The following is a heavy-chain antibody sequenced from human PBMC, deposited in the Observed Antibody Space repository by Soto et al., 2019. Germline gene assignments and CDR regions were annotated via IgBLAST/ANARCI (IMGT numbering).Heavy chain of an antibody. V-gene: IGHV1-69*01. CDR3: ARDSGGHCRGTSCYGWFYP. J-gene: IGHJ5*02. CDR2: IIPIFGTS. CDR1: GGTFTTYA. D-gene: IGHD2-2*01. Sequence: QEQLVQSGAEVKKPGSSVKVSCKASGGTFTTYAFSWVRQAPGQGLEWMGGIIPIFGTSNYAQKFQGRVTINADESTTTAFMELHNLKSEDTGVYYCARDSGGHCRGTSCYGWFYPWGQGTLVTVSS.